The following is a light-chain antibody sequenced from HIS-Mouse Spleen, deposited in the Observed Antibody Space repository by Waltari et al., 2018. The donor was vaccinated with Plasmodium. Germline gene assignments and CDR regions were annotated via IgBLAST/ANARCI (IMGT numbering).Light chain of an antibody. CDR1: SSDVGGYNY. V-gene: IGLV2-8*01. Sequence: QSALTQPPSASGSPGPSVTISCTGPSSDVGGYNYFPWYQQHPGKAPKLMIYEVSKRPSGVPDRFSGSKSGNTASLTVSGLQAEDEADYYCSSYAGSNNYVFGTGTKVTVL. J-gene: IGLJ1*01. CDR3: SSYAGSNNYV. CDR2: EVS.